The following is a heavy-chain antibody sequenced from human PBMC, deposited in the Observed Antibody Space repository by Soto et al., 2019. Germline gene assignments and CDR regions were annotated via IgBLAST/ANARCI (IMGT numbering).Heavy chain of an antibody. D-gene: IGHD2-15*01. CDR3: TRENIGNSDGLYNAFHX. V-gene: IGHV1-2*02. Sequence: VSVKVSCKASGYTFSAYYTHWVRQAPGQGLEWMGWMNPKGGGTYFAQKFQGRVTLTRDTSISTAYMEVNRLRSDDTAVYYCTRENIGNSDGLYNAFHXWGQGTTVTVS. J-gene: IGHJ3*02. CDR2: MNPKGGGT. CDR1: GYTFSAYY.